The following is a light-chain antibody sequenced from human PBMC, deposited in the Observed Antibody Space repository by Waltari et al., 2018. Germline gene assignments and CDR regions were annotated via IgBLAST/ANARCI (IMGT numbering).Light chain of an antibody. CDR2: DVN. CDR3: SSYTTTTTL. J-gene: IGLJ2*01. CDR1: SSDSGGY. Sequence: QSDLTQHASDSGSPGQSITISGTRTSSDSGGYVAWYQQHPGKAPKLMIYDVNKRPSWISNRFSGSKSGNTASLCISGLQTEDEASYYCSSYTTTTTLFGGGTKLTVL. V-gene: IGLV2-14*03.